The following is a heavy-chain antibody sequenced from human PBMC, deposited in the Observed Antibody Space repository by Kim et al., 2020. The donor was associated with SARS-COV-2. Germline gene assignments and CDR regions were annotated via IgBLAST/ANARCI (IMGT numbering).Heavy chain of an antibody. Sequence: GGSLRLSCAASGFTFSSYGMHWVRQAPGKGLEWVAVIWYDGSNKYYADSVKGRFTISRDNSKNTLYLQMNSLRAEDTAVYYCARETTSRYLDYYYYGMDVWGQGTTVTVSS. D-gene: IGHD3-16*02. CDR1: GFTFSSYG. V-gene: IGHV3-33*01. CDR2: IWYDGSNK. CDR3: ARETTSRYLDYYYYGMDV. J-gene: IGHJ6*02.